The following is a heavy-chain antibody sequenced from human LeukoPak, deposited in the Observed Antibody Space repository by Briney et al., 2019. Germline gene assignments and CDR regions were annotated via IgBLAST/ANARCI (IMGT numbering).Heavy chain of an antibody. CDR1: GFTFSSYT. D-gene: IGHD3-22*01. V-gene: IGHV3-7*05. CDR3: ARATMIVNDAFDI. Sequence: GGSLRLSCAASGFTFSSYTMSWVRQAPGKGLEWVANIKQDGSEKYYVDSVKGRFTISRDNAKNSLYLQMNSLRAEDTAVYYCARATMIVNDAFDIWGQGTMVTVSS. CDR2: IKQDGSEK. J-gene: IGHJ3*02.